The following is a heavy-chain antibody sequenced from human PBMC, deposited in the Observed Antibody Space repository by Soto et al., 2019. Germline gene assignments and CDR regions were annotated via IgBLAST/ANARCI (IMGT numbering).Heavy chain of an antibody. CDR1: GYTFTSYG. CDR2: ISAYNGNT. J-gene: IGHJ5*02. D-gene: IGHD6-19*01. Sequence: QVQLVQSGAEVKKPGASVKVSCKASGYTFTSYGISWVRQAPGQGLEWMGWISAYNGNTNYAQKLQGRVTMTTDTATSTAYMGLRSLRSDDTAVDYGARDLGLGSSGRQLRRGGFDPWGQGTLVTGSP. V-gene: IGHV1-18*01. CDR3: ARDLGLGSSGRQLRRGGFDP.